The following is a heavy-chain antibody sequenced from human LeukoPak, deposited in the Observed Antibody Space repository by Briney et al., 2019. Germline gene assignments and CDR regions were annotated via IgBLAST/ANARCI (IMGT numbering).Heavy chain of an antibody. CDR2: ISGGST. V-gene: IGHV3-38-3*01. Sequence: GGSLRLSCAASGFTVSSNEMSWVRQAPGKGLEWVSSISGGSTYYADSRKGRFTISRDNSKNTLHLQMGSLRAEDMAVYYCARTLVVVMYYGMDVWGQGTTVTVSS. D-gene: IGHD3-22*01. J-gene: IGHJ6*02. CDR3: ARTLVVVMYYGMDV. CDR1: GFTVSSNE.